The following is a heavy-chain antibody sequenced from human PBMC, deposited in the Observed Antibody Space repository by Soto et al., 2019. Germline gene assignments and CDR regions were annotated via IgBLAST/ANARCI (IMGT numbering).Heavy chain of an antibody. J-gene: IGHJ5*02. V-gene: IGHV3-23*01. CDR1: GCPFTGYY. CDR2: ISGSGGST. Sequence: VKVSCTASGCPFTGYYMHWVRQAPGKGLEWVSAISGSGGSTYYADSVKGRFTISRDNSKNTLYLQMNSLRAEDTAVYYCAKGKYSSPARNWFDPWGQGTLVTVSS. CDR3: AKGKYSSPARNWFDP. D-gene: IGHD6-6*01.